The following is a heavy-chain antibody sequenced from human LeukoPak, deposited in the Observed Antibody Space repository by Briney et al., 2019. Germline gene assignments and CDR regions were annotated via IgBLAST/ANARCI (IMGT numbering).Heavy chain of an antibody. D-gene: IGHD3-10*01. Sequence: PGGSLRLSCAASGFTFSSYGMSWVRQAPGKGLEWVSAISGSGGSKYYADSVKGRFTISRDNSKNTLYLQMNSLRAEDTAVYYCAKVAVRGVIINYFDYWGQGTLVTVSS. CDR2: ISGSGGSK. J-gene: IGHJ4*02. CDR1: GFTFSSYG. CDR3: AKVAVRGVIINYFDY. V-gene: IGHV3-23*01.